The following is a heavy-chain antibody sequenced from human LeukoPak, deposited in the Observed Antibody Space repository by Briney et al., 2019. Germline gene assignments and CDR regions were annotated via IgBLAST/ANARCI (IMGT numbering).Heavy chain of an antibody. D-gene: IGHD3-3*01. CDR1: GGSISSYY. J-gene: IGHJ4*02. CDR2: IYYSGST. Sequence: PSGTLSLTCTVSGGSISSYYWSWIRQPPGKGLEWIGYIYYSGSTNYNPSLESRVTISVDTSKNQFSLKLSSVTAADTAVYYCARVRSGYYSVDYWGQGTLVTVSS. V-gene: IGHV4-59*01. CDR3: ARVRSGYYSVDY.